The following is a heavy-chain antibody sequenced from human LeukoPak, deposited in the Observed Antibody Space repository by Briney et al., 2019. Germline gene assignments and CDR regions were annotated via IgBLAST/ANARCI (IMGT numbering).Heavy chain of an antibody. J-gene: IGHJ5*02. CDR1: GGSFSGYY. Sequence: SETLSLTCAVYGGSFSGYYWSWIRQPPGKGLEWIGETNHSGSTNYNPSLNSRVTIAVDTSKNQFSLKLSSVTAADTAVYYCARGRSGSGSYYRRNWFDPWGQGTLITVSS. CDR2: TNHSGST. CDR3: ARGRSGSGSYYRRNWFDP. V-gene: IGHV4-34*01. D-gene: IGHD3-10*01.